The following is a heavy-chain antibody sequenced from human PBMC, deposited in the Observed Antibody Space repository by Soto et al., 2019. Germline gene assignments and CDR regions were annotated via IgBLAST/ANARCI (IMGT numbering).Heavy chain of an antibody. CDR2: TIPILGIA. J-gene: IGHJ4*02. Sequence: QVQLVQSGAEVKKPGSPVKVSCKASGGTFSSNTISWVRQAPGQGLEWMGRTIPILGIANYAQKFQGRVTITADKSTSTAYMELSSLRSEDTAVYYCARAAGYDILTGYLDYWGQGTLVTVSS. CDR3: ARAAGYDILTGYLDY. D-gene: IGHD3-9*01. V-gene: IGHV1-69*02. CDR1: GGTFSSNT.